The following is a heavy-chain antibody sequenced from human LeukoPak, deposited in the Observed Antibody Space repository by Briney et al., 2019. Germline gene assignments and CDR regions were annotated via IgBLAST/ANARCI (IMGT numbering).Heavy chain of an antibody. Sequence: PGRSLRLSCAASGFTFSDYYMSWIRQAPGKGLEWVSYITTGSRSYTNHADSVKGRFTISRDNAKNSLYLQMNSLRAEDTGVYYCARGREVLDYWGQGALVTVSS. J-gene: IGHJ4*02. CDR1: GFTFSDYY. CDR2: ITTGSRSYT. V-gene: IGHV3-11*06. CDR3: ARGREVLDY. D-gene: IGHD1-26*01.